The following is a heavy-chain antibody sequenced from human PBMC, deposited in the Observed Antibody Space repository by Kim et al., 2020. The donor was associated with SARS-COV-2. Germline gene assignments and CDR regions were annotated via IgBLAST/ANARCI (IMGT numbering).Heavy chain of an antibody. J-gene: IGHJ4*02. CDR2: ITWSSSST. CDR1: GFNFGDYA. CDR3: VKDSGFSGSYTALDS. D-gene: IGHD1-26*01. V-gene: IGHV3-9*01. Sequence: GGSLRLSCAASGFNFGDYAMHWVRQAPGKGLEWVSGITWSSSSTGYADSAKGRFTISRDNARNSLYLQMNSLRPEDTALYYCVKDSGFSGSYTALDSWGQGTLVTVSS.